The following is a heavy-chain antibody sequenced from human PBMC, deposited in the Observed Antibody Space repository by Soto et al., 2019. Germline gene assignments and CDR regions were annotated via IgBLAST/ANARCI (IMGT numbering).Heavy chain of an antibody. D-gene: IGHD5-12*01. Sequence: ASVKVSCKASGGTFSSYAISWVRQAPGQGLEWMGRIIPILGIANYAQKFQGRVTITADKSTSTAYMELSSLSSEDPAVYYCARDRVGRDGYNYYYSYCMDVWGQGTPVTVSS. CDR1: GGTFSSYA. CDR2: IIPILGIA. J-gene: IGHJ6*02. V-gene: IGHV1-69*04. CDR3: ARDRVGRDGYNYYYSYCMDV.